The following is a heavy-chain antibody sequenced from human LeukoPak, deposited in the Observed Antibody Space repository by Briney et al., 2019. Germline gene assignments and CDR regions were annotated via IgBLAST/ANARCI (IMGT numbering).Heavy chain of an antibody. CDR2: ISSSGSTI. CDR1: GFTVSSNY. Sequence: GGSLRLSCAASGFTVSSNYMSWVRQAPGKGLEWVSYISSSGSTIYYADSVKGRFTISRDNAKNSLYLQMNSLRAEDTAVYYCARGHYYDSSGHSDYWGQGTLVTVSS. V-gene: IGHV3-11*01. D-gene: IGHD3-22*01. CDR3: ARGHYYDSSGHSDY. J-gene: IGHJ4*02.